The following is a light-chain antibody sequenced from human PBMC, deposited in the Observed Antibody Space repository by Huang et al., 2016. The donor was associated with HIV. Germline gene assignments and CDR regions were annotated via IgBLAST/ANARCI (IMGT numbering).Light chain of an antibody. J-gene: IGKJ4*01. Sequence: DIQMPQSQSSLSASVGDRVTITCQASQDINNYLNWYQQKTGKATKLLIYDASNLEIGVPSRFSGSGSGTDFTFTITNLQPEDIAAYYCQQYDDLPLTFGEGTKVEIK. CDR1: QDINNY. CDR3: QQYDDLPLT. V-gene: IGKV1-33*01. CDR2: DAS.